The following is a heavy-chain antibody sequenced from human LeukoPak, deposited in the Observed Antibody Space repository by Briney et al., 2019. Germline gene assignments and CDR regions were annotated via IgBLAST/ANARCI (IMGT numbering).Heavy chain of an antibody. CDR2: INPNSGGT. D-gene: IGHD2-21*02. Sequence: ASVKVSCKASGYSFTDYYMHWVRQAPGQGLEWVGWINPNSGGTNYAQKFQGRVTMTRDTSTSTVYMELSSLRSEDTAVYYCATSYCGGDCYFGSGNLLPEHWGQGTLVTVSS. CDR1: GYSFTDYY. J-gene: IGHJ1*01. CDR3: ATSYCGGDCYFGSGNLLPEH. V-gene: IGHV1-2*02.